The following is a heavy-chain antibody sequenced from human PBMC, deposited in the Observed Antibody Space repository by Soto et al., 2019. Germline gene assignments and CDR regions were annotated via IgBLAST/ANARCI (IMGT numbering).Heavy chain of an antibody. J-gene: IGHJ6*03. Sequence: EAQLVESGGGLVQPGGSLRLSCAASGLTFSNSWMTWVRQTPGKGLEWVANMNPDGSTKNYVDSVKGRFTISRDNAQNSLYLQMNSLRAEDTAVFYCARHCHYCIDVWGRGTPVTVSS. CDR1: GLTFSNSW. V-gene: IGHV3-7*01. CDR3: ARHCHYCIDV. CDR2: MNPDGSTK. D-gene: IGHD2-21*02.